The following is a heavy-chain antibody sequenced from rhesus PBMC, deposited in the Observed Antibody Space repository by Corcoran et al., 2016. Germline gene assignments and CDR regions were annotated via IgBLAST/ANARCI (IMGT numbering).Heavy chain of an antibody. CDR2: IHPSNGQT. CDR3: ARGYSNYAFDS. CDR1: GYTFTSYS. D-gene: IGHD4-23*01. V-gene: IGHV1-200*01. J-gene: IGHJ4*01. Sequence: QVQLVQSGAEVKKPGASVKLSYKASGYTFTSYSINWVRQAPGQGLEWMVWIHPSNGQTGYAQKFQGRVTMTRDTSTSTAYVELSSLRSEATAVYYCARGYSNYAFDSWGQGVLVTVSS.